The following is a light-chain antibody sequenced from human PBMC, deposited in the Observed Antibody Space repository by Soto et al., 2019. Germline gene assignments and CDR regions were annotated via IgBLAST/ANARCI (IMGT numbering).Light chain of an antibody. V-gene: IGKV1-9*01. CDR1: QGISSY. CDR2: AAS. CDR3: QQLNAL. Sequence: DIQLTQSPSFLSASVGDRVTITCRASQGISSYLAWYQQKPGKAPKLLIYAASTLQSGVPSRFSGSGYGTEFTLTISSLQPEDFATYYCQQLNALFGQGTRRR. J-gene: IGKJ5*01.